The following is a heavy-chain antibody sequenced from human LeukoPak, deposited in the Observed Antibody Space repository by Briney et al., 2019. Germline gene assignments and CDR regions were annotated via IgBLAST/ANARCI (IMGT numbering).Heavy chain of an antibody. J-gene: IGHJ4*02. Sequence: ASVKVSCKAPGYTFTSYGISWVRQAPGQGLEWMGWINPNSGGTNYAQKFQGRVTMTRDTSISTAYMELSRLRSDDTAVYYCARGHTHTYYYDSSGYSDLDYWGQGTLVTVSS. CDR3: ARGHTHTYYYDSSGYSDLDY. CDR2: INPNSGGT. CDR1: GYTFTSYG. V-gene: IGHV1-2*02. D-gene: IGHD3-22*01.